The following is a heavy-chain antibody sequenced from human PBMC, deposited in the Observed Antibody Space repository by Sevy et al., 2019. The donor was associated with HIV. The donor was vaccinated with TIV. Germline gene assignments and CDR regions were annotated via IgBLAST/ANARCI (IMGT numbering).Heavy chain of an antibody. J-gene: IGHJ5*02. CDR2: IYYTGST. D-gene: IGHD5-12*01. Sequence: SETLSLTCTVSGGSISAYYWSWIRQPPGKGLEYLGYIYYTGSTNYNPSLKSRVTISVDTSKNQFSLKLSSVTAADTAVYDCATAPPVRRGDDSLNWFDPWGQGTLVTVSS. CDR1: GGSISAYY. CDR3: ATAPPVRRGDDSLNWFDP. V-gene: IGHV4-59*01.